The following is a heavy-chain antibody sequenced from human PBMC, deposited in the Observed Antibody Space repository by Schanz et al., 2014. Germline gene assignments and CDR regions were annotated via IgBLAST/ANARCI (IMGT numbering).Heavy chain of an antibody. J-gene: IGHJ4*02. CDR1: EYSFTSYS. CDR2: INTGSGDT. CDR3: ARGIGGYGANNYFDY. Sequence: QVQLVQSGAEVKKPGASVKVSCKASEYSFTSYSMHWVRQAPGQRLEWMGWINTGSGDTKYSQNFQGRVTITRDTSASTAYMELSSLRSEDTAVYSCARGIGGYGANNYFDYWGQGTLGTGSS. D-gene: IGHD5-12*01. V-gene: IGHV1-3*04.